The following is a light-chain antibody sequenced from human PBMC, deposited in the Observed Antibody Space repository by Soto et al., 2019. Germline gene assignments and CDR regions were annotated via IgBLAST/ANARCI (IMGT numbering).Light chain of an antibody. CDR1: SSDVGFYNL. Sequence: QSALTQPASVSGSPGQSITISCTGTSSDVGFYNLVSWYQHRPGKAPKLLISEVTNRPSGVSNRFSGSKSGNTASLTISGLQSEDEADYYCSSYTTASTPVVFGGGTKVTVL. V-gene: IGLV2-14*02. CDR3: SSYTTASTPVV. J-gene: IGLJ2*01. CDR2: EVT.